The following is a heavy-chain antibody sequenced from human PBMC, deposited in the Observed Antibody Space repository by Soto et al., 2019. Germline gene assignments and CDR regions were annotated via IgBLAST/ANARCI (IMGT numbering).Heavy chain of an antibody. Sequence: QVRLQESGPGLVKPSETLSLTCAVSGASVRSYHWSWIRQAAGKGLEWIGRIQMSGTTNYNPSLKTRVTMSLDTSKNEVSLRMTPVTAADTAVYFCAKDRSTMRWFDPWGQGILVTVSS. CDR3: AKDRSTMRWFDP. J-gene: IGHJ5*02. CDR2: IQMSGTT. V-gene: IGHV4-4*07. CDR1: GASVRSYH. D-gene: IGHD1-1*01.